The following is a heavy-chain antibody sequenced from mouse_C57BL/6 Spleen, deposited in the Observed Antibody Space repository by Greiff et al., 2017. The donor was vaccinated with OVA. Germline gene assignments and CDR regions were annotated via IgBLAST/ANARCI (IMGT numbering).Heavy chain of an antibody. CDR1: GYAFSSYW. V-gene: IGHV1-80*01. CDR3: ASEGGYYGYFDV. J-gene: IGHJ1*03. D-gene: IGHD1-1*02. CDR2: IYPGDGDT. Sequence: VKLMESGAELVKPGASVKISCKASGYAFSSYWMNWVKQRPGTGLEWIGQIYPGDGDTNYNGKFKGKATLTADKSSSTAYMQLSSLTSEDSAVYFCASEGGYYGYFDVWGTGTTVTVSS.